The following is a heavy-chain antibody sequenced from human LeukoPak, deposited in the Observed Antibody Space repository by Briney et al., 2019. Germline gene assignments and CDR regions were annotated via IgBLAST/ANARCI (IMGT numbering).Heavy chain of an antibody. V-gene: IGHV4-4*07. CDR1: GGSISSYY. CDR2: IYTSGST. J-gene: IGHJ4*02. Sequence: SETLSLTCTVSGGSISSYYWSWIRQPAGKGLVWIGRIYTSGSTNYNPSLKSRVTMSVDTSKNQFSLKLSSVTAADTAVYYCASSDYYDSSGYYRNWGQGTLVTVSS. CDR3: ASSDYYDSSGYYRN. D-gene: IGHD3-22*01.